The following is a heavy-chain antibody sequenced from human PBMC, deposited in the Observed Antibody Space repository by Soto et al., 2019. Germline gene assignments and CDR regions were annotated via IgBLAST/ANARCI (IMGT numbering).Heavy chain of an antibody. CDR1: GGSISSSSYY. V-gene: IGHV4-39*01. D-gene: IGHD3-10*01. CDR2: IYYSGST. Sequence: QLQLQESGPGLVKPSETLSLTCTVSGGSISSSSYYWGWIRQPPGKGLEWIGSIYYSGSTYYNPSLKSRVTISVDTSKNQFSLKLSSVTAADTAVYYCARHVLWFGELLTPYYFDYWGQGTLVTVPS. CDR3: ARHVLWFGELLTPYYFDY. J-gene: IGHJ4*02.